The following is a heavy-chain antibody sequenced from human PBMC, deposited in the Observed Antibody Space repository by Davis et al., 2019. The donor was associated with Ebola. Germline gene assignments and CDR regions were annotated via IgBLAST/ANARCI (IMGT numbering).Heavy chain of an antibody. J-gene: IGHJ4*02. D-gene: IGHD5-12*01. CDR2: IYPGDSDT. CDR1: GYSFTSYW. V-gene: IGHV5-51*01. Sequence: GESLKISCKGSGYSFTSYWIGWVRQMPGKGLEWMGIIYPGDSDTRYSPSFQGQVTISADKSISTAYLQWSSLKASDTAMYYCARHLGYGGYDPHFDYWGQGTLVTVSS. CDR3: ARHLGYGGYDPHFDY.